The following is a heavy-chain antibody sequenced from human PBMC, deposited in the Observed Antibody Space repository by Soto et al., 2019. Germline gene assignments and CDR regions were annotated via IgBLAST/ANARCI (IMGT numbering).Heavy chain of an antibody. CDR1: GGSISSSSYY. J-gene: IGHJ4*02. CDR2: IYYSGST. D-gene: IGHD3-22*01. Sequence: SETLSLTXTVSGGSISSSSYYWGWIRQPPGKGLEWIGSIYYSGSTYYNPSLKSRVTISVDNSKNTLYLQMNSLIAEDTAVYYCAKDPATYDSSGYYFPYWGQGTLVTV. CDR3: AKDPATYDSSGYYFPY. V-gene: IGHV4-39*01.